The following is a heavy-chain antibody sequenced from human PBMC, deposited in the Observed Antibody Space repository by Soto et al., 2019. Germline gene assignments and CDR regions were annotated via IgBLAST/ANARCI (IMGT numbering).Heavy chain of an antibody. CDR2: VSGSGFST. CDR1: GFTFSNYA. CDR3: AKDPRAYSYGYWDY. J-gene: IGHJ4*02. Sequence: GGSLRLSCIVSGFTFSNYAMSWVRQAPGRGLEWVSAVSGSGFSTYYTDSVKGRFTISRDNSKNTLNLQMNSLRVEDTAVYYCAKDPRAYSYGYWDYWGQGTLVTVSS. D-gene: IGHD5-18*01. V-gene: IGHV3-23*01.